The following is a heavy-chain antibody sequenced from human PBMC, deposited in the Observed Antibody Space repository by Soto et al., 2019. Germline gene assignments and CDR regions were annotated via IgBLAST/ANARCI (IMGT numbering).Heavy chain of an antibody. Sequence: PSETLSLTCTVPGGSISSSSYYWGWIRQPPGKGLEWIGSIYYSGSTYYNPSLKSRVTISVDTSKNQFSLKLSSVTAADTAVYYCARRARFLEWVRVPTGMDVWGQGTTVTVSS. CDR1: GGSISSSSYY. CDR2: IYYSGST. CDR3: ARRARFLEWVRVPTGMDV. V-gene: IGHV4-39*01. J-gene: IGHJ6*02. D-gene: IGHD3-3*01.